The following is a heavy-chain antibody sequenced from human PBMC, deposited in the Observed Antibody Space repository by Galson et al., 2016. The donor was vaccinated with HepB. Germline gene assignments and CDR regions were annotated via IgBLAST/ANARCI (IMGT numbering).Heavy chain of an antibody. CDR1: GFSFNQVW. D-gene: IGHD3-16*01. CDR3: SKDRLGVT. V-gene: IGHV3-15*01. Sequence: SLRLSCAASGFSFNQVWMSWVRQAPGKGLEWVGRIKSKSDGTTDYAAAVKDRFSVSRDASKNTLYLQMNSLKADDTAVYYCSKDRLGVTWGQGTLVTVS. J-gene: IGHJ5*02. CDR2: IKSKSDGTT.